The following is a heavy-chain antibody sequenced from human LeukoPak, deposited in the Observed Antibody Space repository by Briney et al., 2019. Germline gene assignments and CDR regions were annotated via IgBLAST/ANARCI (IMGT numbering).Heavy chain of an antibody. D-gene: IGHD1-1*01. Sequence: GRSLRLSCAASGFTFSSYAMHWVRQAPGKGLEWVAVISYDGSNKYYADSVKGRFTTSRDNSKNTLYLQMNSLRAEDTAVYYCARDDLPTGPLEAGPPLNYYYYGMDVWGQGTTVTVSS. CDR3: ARDDLPTGPLEAGPPLNYYYYGMDV. J-gene: IGHJ6*02. CDR2: ISYDGSNK. CDR1: GFTFSSYA. V-gene: IGHV3-30*04.